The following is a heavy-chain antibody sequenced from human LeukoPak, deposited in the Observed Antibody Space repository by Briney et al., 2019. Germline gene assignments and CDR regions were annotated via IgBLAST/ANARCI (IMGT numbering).Heavy chain of an antibody. CDR1: GDSISSYY. J-gene: IGHJ6*03. D-gene: IGHD4-17*01. CDR2: IYYSGRT. Sequence: PSETLSLTCTVSGDSISSYYWSWIRQPPRKGLEWIGYIYYSGRTNYNPSLKSRVTISVDTSKNQFSLKLSSVTAADTAVYYCARRGLYGDYLGYMDVWGKGTTVTVSS. CDR3: ARRGLYGDYLGYMDV. V-gene: IGHV4-59*08.